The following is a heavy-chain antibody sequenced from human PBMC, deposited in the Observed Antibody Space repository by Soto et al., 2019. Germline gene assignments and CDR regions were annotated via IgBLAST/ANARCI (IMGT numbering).Heavy chain of an antibody. CDR3: ARXTYYYDSSGYPTSAFDI. CDR1: GGSISGSNW. V-gene: IGHV4-4*02. CDR2: IYHSGST. D-gene: IGHD3-22*01. J-gene: IGHJ3*02. Sequence: SETLSLTCAVSGGSISGSNWWSWVRQPPGKGLEWIGEIYHSGSTNYNPSLKSRVTISVDKSKNQFSLKLSSVTAADTAVYYCARXTYYYDSSGYPTSAFDIWGQGTMVTVSS.